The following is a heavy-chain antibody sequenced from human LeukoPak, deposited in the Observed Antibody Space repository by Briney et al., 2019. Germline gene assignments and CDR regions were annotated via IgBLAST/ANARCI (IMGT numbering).Heavy chain of an antibody. D-gene: IGHD3-22*01. CDR3: ARSRYCDSSGYYPRPLYYFDY. V-gene: IGHV1-69*13. CDR1: GYTFTSYG. Sequence: SVKVSCKASGYTFTSYGISWVRQAPGQGLEWMGGIIPIFGTANYAQKFQGRVTITADESTSTAYMELSSLRSEDTAVYYCARSRYCDSSGYYPRPLYYFDYWGQGTLVTVSS. CDR2: IIPIFGTA. J-gene: IGHJ4*02.